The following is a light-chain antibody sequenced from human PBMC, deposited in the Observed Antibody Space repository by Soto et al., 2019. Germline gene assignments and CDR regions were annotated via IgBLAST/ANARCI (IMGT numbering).Light chain of an antibody. Sequence: QSALTQPASVSGSPGQSITVSCTGTTSDVGSYNLVSWYQQHPGKAPKLIIYEVSERPSGVSTRFSGSKSGNMDSLTISGLQAEDEAEYYCCSYATPRQFGGGTQLTVL. CDR2: EVS. J-gene: IGLJ2*01. V-gene: IGLV2-23*02. CDR1: TSDVGSYNL. CDR3: CSYATPRQ.